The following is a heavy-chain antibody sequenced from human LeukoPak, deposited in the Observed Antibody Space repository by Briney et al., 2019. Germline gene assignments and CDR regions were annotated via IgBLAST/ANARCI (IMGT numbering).Heavy chain of an antibody. Sequence: SVKVSCKASGYTFTSYYMHWVRQAPGQGLEWIGIINPSGGSTSYAQKFQGRVTMTRDTSTSTVYLELSSLRSEDTAVYYCARVKGGVTARGAFDIWGQGKMVTVSS. CDR2: INPSGGST. CDR1: GYTFTSYY. D-gene: IGHD2-21*02. V-gene: IGHV1-46*01. CDR3: ARVKGGVTARGAFDI. J-gene: IGHJ3*02.